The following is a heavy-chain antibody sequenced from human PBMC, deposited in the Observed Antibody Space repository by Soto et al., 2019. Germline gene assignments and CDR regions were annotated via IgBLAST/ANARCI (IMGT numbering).Heavy chain of an antibody. CDR1: GYTFTTHG. D-gene: IGHD6-13*01. V-gene: IGHV1-3*01. Sequence: AALVKVARRGSGYTFTTHGMPFVGPGPGQRLEWMGWINAGNGNTKYSQKFQGRVTITKDTSASTAYMELSSLRSEDTAVYYCARGRAAAGYYYYGMDVWGQGTTVSVSS. CDR3: ARGRAAAGYYYYGMDV. CDR2: INAGNGNT. J-gene: IGHJ6*02.